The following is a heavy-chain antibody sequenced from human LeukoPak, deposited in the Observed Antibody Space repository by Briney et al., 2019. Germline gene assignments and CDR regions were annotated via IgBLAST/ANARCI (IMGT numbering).Heavy chain of an antibody. D-gene: IGHD5-12*01. V-gene: IGHV3-23*01. CDR2: VSSSGETT. CDR1: GFSFSTYG. Sequence: GGTLRLSCAGSGFSFSTYGMTWVRQAPGKGLEWVSSVSSSGETTYYADSVKGRFTISRDNSKNTLYLQMNSLRAEDTAVYYCAYENYWGQGTLVTVSS. CDR3: AYENY. J-gene: IGHJ4*02.